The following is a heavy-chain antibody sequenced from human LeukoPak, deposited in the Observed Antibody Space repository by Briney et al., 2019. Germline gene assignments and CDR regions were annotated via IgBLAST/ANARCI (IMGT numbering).Heavy chain of an antibody. CDR1: GFTVSSNY. CDR2: IYSDGST. V-gene: IGHV3-66*01. J-gene: IGHJ6*02. CDR3: ARAPTSGWPPRYYYYGMDV. Sequence: PGGSLRLSCAASGFTVSSNYMSWVRQAPGKGLEWVSVIYSDGSTYHADSVKGRFTISRDNSKNTLYLQMNSLRAGDTAVYYCARAPTSGWPPRYYYYGMDVWGQGTTVTVSS. D-gene: IGHD6-19*01.